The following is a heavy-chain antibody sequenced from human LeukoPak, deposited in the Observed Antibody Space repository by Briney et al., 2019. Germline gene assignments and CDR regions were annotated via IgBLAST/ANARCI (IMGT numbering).Heavy chain of an antibody. CDR2: IWYDGSNK. CDR3: AKAWSYCSSTSCSAPGY. Sequence: PGGSLRLSCAASGFTFNNYGMHWVRQAPGKGLEWVAFIWYDGSNKYYADSVKGRFTISRDNSKNTLYLQMSSLRDEDTAVYYCAKAWSYCSSTSCSAPGYWGQGTLVTVSS. CDR1: GFTFNNYG. D-gene: IGHD2-2*01. V-gene: IGHV3-30*02. J-gene: IGHJ4*02.